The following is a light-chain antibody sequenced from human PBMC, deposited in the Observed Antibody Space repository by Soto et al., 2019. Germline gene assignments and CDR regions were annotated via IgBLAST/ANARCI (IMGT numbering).Light chain of an antibody. J-gene: IGKJ1*01. CDR1: QTINYY. CDR3: HQSHSSPWT. Sequence: DIQMTQSPPSLSASVGDRVTITCRASQTINYYLNWYQQKPLKAPTLLIHGASYLERWVPSRFSGSGSGTEFTLTISGLQPEDFATYYCHQSHSSPWTFGQGTKVEV. V-gene: IGKV1-39*01. CDR2: GAS.